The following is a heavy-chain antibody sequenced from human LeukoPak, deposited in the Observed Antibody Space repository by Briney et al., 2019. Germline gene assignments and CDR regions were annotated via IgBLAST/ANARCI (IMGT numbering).Heavy chain of an antibody. J-gene: IGHJ4*02. Sequence: GGSLRLSCAASGFTFSNYDMNWVRRAPGKGPEWVSSISSSGSYIYYADSVMGRFTISRDNAKNSLYLQVNSLRAEDTAVYYCARVGDSGSYSAFDYWGQGTLVTVSS. CDR1: GFTFSNYD. V-gene: IGHV3-21*01. D-gene: IGHD1-26*01. CDR3: ARVGDSGSYSAFDY. CDR2: ISSSGSYI.